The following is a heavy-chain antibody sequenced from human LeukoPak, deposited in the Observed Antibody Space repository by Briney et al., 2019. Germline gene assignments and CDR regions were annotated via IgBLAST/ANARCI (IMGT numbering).Heavy chain of an antibody. CDR2: INPSGGST. V-gene: IGHV1-46*01. D-gene: IGHD2-2*01. J-gene: IGHJ6*03. Sequence: ASVKVSCKASGYTFTGYYMHWVRQAPGQGLEWMGIINPSGGSTSYAQKFQGRVTMTRDTSTSTVYMELSSLRSEDTAVYYCARDPNNLSSPHYYYYMDVWGKGTTVTVSS. CDR1: GYTFTGYY. CDR3: ARDPNNLSSPHYYYYMDV.